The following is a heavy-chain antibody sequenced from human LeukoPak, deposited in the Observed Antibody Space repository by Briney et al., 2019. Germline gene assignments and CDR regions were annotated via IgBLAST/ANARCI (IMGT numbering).Heavy chain of an antibody. D-gene: IGHD3-22*01. J-gene: IGHJ4*02. CDR1: GYTFTSYY. CDR2: INPSGGST. Sequence: ASVKVSCKASGYTFTSYYMHWVRQAPGQGLEWMGLINPSGGSTSYAQKFQGRVTMTRDTSTSTVYMELSSLRSEDTAVYYCARDVSSGYYYPSYYFDYWGQGTLVTVSS. V-gene: IGHV1-46*01. CDR3: ARDVSSGYYYPSYYFDY.